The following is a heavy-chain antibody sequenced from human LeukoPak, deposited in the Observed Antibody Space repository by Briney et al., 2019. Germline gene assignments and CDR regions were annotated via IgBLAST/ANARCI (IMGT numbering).Heavy chain of an antibody. Sequence: GGSLRLSCAASGFTFDGYWMHWVRQAPGKGLEWVANIKKDGSETKYVDSLRGRFTISRDNAKNSLYLQINGLTVEDMAVYYCSGGSGWLMDVWGKGTTVTVSS. D-gene: IGHD6-19*01. CDR3: SGGSGWLMDV. CDR1: GFTFDGYW. J-gene: IGHJ6*03. CDR2: IKKDGSET. V-gene: IGHV3-7*01.